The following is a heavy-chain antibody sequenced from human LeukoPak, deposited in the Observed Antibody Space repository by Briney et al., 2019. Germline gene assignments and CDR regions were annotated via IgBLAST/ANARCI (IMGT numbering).Heavy chain of an antibody. CDR1: GGSISSGDYY. V-gene: IGHV4-30-4*01. D-gene: IGHD3-22*01. J-gene: IGHJ3*02. CDR2: IYYSGST. Sequence: SQTLSLTCTVSGGSISSGDYYWSWIRQPPGKGLEWIGYIYYSGSTYYNPSLKSRVTISVDTSKNQFSLKLSSVTAADTAVYYCARDVFGPMIVVVINAFDIWGQGTMVTVSS. CDR3: ARDVFGPMIVVVINAFDI.